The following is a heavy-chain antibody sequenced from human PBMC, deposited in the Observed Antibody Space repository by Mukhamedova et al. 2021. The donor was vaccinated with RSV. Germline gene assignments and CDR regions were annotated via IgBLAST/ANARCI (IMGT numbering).Heavy chain of an antibody. J-gene: IGHJ3*02. V-gene: IGHV3-30*02. D-gene: IGHD5-18*01. Sequence: FTISRDNSKNTLYLQMNSLRAEDTAVYYCAKEVRGYSYSSAFDIWGQGTMVTVSS. CDR3: AKEVRGYSYSSAFDI.